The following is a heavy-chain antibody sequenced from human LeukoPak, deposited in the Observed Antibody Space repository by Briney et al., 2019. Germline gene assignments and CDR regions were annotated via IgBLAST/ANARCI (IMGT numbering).Heavy chain of an antibody. CDR3: ARDLIDVGSSWPPRAARPDNYGMDV. J-gene: IGHJ6*02. Sequence: PGGSLRLSCAASGFTFSSYAMSWVRQAPGKGLEWVSAISGSGGSTYYADSVKGRFTISRDNSKNTLYLQMNSLRAEDTAVYYCARDLIDVGSSWPPRAARPDNYGMDVWGQGTTVTVSS. D-gene: IGHD6-13*01. CDR2: ISGSGGST. V-gene: IGHV3-23*01. CDR1: GFTFSSYA.